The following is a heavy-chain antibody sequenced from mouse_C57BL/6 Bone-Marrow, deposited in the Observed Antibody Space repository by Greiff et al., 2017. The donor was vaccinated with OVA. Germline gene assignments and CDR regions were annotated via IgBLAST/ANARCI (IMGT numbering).Heavy chain of an antibody. Sequence: EVQLQESGPVLVKPGASVKMSCKASGYTFTDYYMNWVKQSHGKSLEWIGVINPYNGGTSYNQKFKGKATLTVDKSSSTAYMELNSLTSEDSAVYYCARGLQTLGWAGFAYWGQGTLVTVSA. CDR3: ARGLQTLGWAGFAY. CDR1: GYTFTDYY. D-gene: IGHD2-13*01. V-gene: IGHV1-19*01. J-gene: IGHJ3*01. CDR2: INPYNGGT.